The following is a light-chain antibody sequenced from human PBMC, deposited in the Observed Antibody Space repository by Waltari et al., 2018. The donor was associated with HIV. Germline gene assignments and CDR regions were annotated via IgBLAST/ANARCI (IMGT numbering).Light chain of an antibody. CDR2: GTS. J-gene: IGKJ2*01. CDR3: QQYYSIPNT. CDR1: QPISNS. V-gene: IGKV1-NL1*01. Sequence: HMTPSPSSLSASVADRVTITCRASQPISNSLAWYQQKPGKAPKPLVYGTSRLESGVPHRFSGSGSGAEYTLTSSGLQPEDFASYGCQQYYSIPNTVGQGTEVEIK.